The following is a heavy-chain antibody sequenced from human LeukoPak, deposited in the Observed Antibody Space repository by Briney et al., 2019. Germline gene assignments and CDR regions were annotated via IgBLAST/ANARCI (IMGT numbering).Heavy chain of an antibody. J-gene: IGHJ4*02. CDR2: IISIFDTS. Sequence: SVKVSCKASGGTFSSYAISWVRQAPGQGLEWMGGIISIFDTSNYAQLFRGRITITADESTSTAYMELSSLKSDDTAVYYCATSAGGKQGEFDYWGQGTLVTVSS. CDR3: ATSAGGKQGEFDY. D-gene: IGHD3-10*01. V-gene: IGHV1-69*13. CDR1: GGTFSSYA.